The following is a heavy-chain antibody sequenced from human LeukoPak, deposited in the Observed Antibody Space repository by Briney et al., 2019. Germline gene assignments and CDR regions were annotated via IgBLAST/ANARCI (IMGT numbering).Heavy chain of an antibody. J-gene: IGHJ4*02. Sequence: ASVKVSCKASGYTFTGDYMHWVRQAPGQGLEWMGWINPNSGGTNYVQKFQGRVAMTRDTSISTAYMELSSLISDDTAVYYCARAWFGESAYYFDYWGQGTLVTVS. CDR1: GYTFTGDY. D-gene: IGHD3-10*01. CDR3: ARAWFGESAYYFDY. V-gene: IGHV1-2*02. CDR2: INPNSGGT.